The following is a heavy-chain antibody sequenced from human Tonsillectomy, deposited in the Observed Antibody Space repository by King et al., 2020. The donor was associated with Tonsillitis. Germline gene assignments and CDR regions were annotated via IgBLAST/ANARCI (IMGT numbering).Heavy chain of an antibody. CDR1: GYTFTSFW. Sequence: VQLVQSGAEVKKAGESLKISCKGSGYTFTSFWIGWVRQMPGKGLEWRGIIYSGDSDTRYSPSFQGQVTISADKSISTAYLQWSRLKASDTAMYYCARRDGVGTVDYGGQGTLVTVSS. J-gene: IGHJ4*02. V-gene: IGHV5-51*01. D-gene: IGHD6-13*01. CDR3: ARRDGVGTVDY. CDR2: IYSGDSDT.